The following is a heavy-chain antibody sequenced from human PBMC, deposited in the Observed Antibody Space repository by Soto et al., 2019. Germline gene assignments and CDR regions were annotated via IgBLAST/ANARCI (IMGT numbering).Heavy chain of an antibody. CDR2: ISPSGDNT. CDR3: ARRHGDGASIKATPGGSYYGMDV. D-gene: IGHD2-21*01. Sequence: QVQLVQSGAEVKKPGASVKVSCKASGFTFSNSYLYWVRQAPGQGLEWMGIISPSGDNTDYAQKRQGRVNVTKDTSTSTAYVEPTSLRSADTAVDYCARRHGDGASIKATPGGSYYGMDVWGQGTTVTVSS. CDR1: GFTFSNSY. V-gene: IGHV1-46*01. J-gene: IGHJ6*01.